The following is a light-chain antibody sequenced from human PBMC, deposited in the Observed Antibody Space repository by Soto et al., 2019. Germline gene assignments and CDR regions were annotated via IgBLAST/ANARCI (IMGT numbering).Light chain of an antibody. V-gene: IGLV7-46*01. CDR3: LLAYSGARV. CDR2: DTN. Sequence: QAVVTQEPSLTVSPGGTVTLTCGSSTGAVTSGHFPFWFQQKPGQAPRALIDDTNTKHSWTPARFSGSHLGGKAALTLSGAQAEAEADYCCLLAYSGARVFGGGTKLTVL. J-gene: IGLJ2*01. CDR1: TGAVTSGHF.